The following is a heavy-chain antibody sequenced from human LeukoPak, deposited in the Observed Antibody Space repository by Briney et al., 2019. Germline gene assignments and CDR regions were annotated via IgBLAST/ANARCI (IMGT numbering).Heavy chain of an antibody. J-gene: IGHJ4*02. Sequence: SETLSLTCAVYGGSFSGYYWSWIRQPPGKGLEWIGEINHSGSTNCNPSLKSRVTISVDTSKNQFSLKLSSVTAADTAVYYCARGLSAWFGELLYYFDYWGQGTLVTVSS. D-gene: IGHD3-10*01. CDR2: INHSGST. CDR1: GGSFSGYY. CDR3: ARGLSAWFGELLYYFDY. V-gene: IGHV4-34*01.